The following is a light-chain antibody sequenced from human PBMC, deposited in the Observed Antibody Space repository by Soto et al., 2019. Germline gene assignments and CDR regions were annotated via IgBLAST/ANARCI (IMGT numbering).Light chain of an antibody. CDR3: VQALQTPWT. J-gene: IGKJ1*01. Sequence: DIVMTQSPLSLPVTPGEPASISCRSSQSLLHSNGYNYLDWYLQKPGQSPQLLIYLGSDRASGVPDRFSGSGSGTDFTLKINRVEAEDVEVYYCVQALQTPWTFGQGTKVEIK. V-gene: IGKV2-28*01. CDR1: QSLLHSNGYNY. CDR2: LGS.